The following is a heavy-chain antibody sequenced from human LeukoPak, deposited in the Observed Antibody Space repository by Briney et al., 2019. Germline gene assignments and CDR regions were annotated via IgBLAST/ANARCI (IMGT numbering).Heavy chain of an antibody. CDR1: GGSISSGDYY. CDR3: ARVYGDYYFDY. D-gene: IGHD4-17*01. Sequence: PSETLSLTCTVSGGSISSGDYYWSWIRQHPGKGLEWIGYIYYSGSTYYNPSLKSRVTISVDTSKNQFSLKLSSVTAADTAVYYCARVYGDYYFDYWGQGTLVTVSS. V-gene: IGHV4-31*03. J-gene: IGHJ4*02. CDR2: IYYSGST.